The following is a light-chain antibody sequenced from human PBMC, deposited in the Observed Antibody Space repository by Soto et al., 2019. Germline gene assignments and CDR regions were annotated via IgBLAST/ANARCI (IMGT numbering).Light chain of an antibody. V-gene: IGLV1-40*03. Sequence: QAVVTQPPSVSGAPGQRVTISCTGSSSNIGAGYDVHWYQQLPGTAPKLLIYGNSNRPSGVPDRFSGSKSGASASLAITGLQDEDEADYYCQSYDSSLSASVFGGGTKLTVL. CDR3: QSYDSSLSASV. CDR1: SSNIGAGYD. CDR2: GNS. J-gene: IGLJ2*01.